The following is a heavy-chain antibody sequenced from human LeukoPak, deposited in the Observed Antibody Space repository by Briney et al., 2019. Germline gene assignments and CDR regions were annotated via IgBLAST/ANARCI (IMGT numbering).Heavy chain of an antibody. D-gene: IGHD6-13*01. CDR1: GGSFSGYY. J-gene: IGHJ4*02. Sequence: SETLSLTCAVYGGSFSGYYWSWIRQPPGKGLEWIGEINHSGSTNYNPSLKSRVTISVDTSKNQFSLKLSSVTAADTAAYYCARWYSSSCDYWGQGTLVTVSS. CDR3: ARWYSSSCDY. V-gene: IGHV4-34*01. CDR2: INHSGST.